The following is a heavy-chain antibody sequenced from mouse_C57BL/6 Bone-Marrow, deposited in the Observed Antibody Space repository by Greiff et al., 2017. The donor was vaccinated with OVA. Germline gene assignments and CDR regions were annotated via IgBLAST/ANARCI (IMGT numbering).Heavy chain of an antibody. D-gene: IGHD1-1*01. CDR1: GFTFSSYA. CDR2: ISDGGSYT. J-gene: IGHJ3*01. CDR3: ARDPYYYGSSYDRFAY. Sequence: EVHLVESGGGLVKPGGSLKLSCAASGFTFSSYAMSWVRQTPEKRLEWVATISDGGSYTYYPDNVKGRFTISRDNAKNNLYLQMSHLKSEDTAMYYCARDPYYYGSSYDRFAYWGQGTLVTVSA. V-gene: IGHV5-4*01.